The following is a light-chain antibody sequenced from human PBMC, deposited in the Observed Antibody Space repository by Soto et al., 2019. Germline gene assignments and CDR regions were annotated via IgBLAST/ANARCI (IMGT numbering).Light chain of an antibody. CDR3: QQLYDTPIN. V-gene: IGKV1D-13*01. CDR1: QSISTS. CDR2: AAS. J-gene: IGKJ5*01. Sequence: IQMTQSPSSLSSSVGDRVTITCGASQSISTSLAWYQEKPGKAPKLLIYAASSLESGVPSRFSASVSGTEFILTISSLKTEDFATYYCQQLYDTPINFGQGTRLEIK.